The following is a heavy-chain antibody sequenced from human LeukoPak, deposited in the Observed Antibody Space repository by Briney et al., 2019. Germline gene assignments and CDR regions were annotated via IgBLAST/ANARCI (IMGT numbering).Heavy chain of an antibody. CDR1: GGTFSIYA. V-gene: IGHV1-69*13. J-gene: IGHJ5*02. Sequence: SVKVSCKASGGTFSIYAISWVRQAPGQGLEWMGGIIPIFGTANYAQKFQGRDTITADESTSTAYMELSSLRSEDTAVYYCARGGYCSSTSCFIDNWFDPWGQGTLVTVSS. CDR3: ARGGYCSSTSCFIDNWFDP. D-gene: IGHD2-2*01. CDR2: IIPIFGTA.